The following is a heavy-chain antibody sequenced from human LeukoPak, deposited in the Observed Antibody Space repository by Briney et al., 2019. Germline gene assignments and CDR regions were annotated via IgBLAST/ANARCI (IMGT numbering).Heavy chain of an antibody. J-gene: IGHJ4*02. CDR1: GGSISGYY. Sequence: SETLSLTCTVSGGSISGYYWSWIRQPPGKGLDWIGYIYYTGGTNYNPSLKSRVTISVDTSKNQFSLKLSSVTAADTAVYYCARVTPIAAAGSDYFDYWGQGTLATVSS. CDR3: ARVTPIAAAGSDYFDY. CDR2: IYYTGGT. V-gene: IGHV4-59*01. D-gene: IGHD6-25*01.